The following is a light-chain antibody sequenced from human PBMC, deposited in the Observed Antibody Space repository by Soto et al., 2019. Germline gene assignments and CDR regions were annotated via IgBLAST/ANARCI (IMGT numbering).Light chain of an antibody. CDR1: QRCSSN. CDR3: QQYNNWRIT. J-gene: IGKJ5*01. CDR2: GTS. Sequence: EIVMTQSPATLSVSPGERATLSCRARQRCSSNLAWYQQKPGQAPRLLIYGTSTRATGIPARFSGSASWTEFTLTISILQSEDFAIYSCQQYNNWRITFGQGTRLEIK. V-gene: IGKV3-15*01.